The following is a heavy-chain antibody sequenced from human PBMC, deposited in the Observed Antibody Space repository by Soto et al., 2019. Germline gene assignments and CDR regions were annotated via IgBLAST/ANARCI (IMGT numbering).Heavy chain of an antibody. CDR3: ARVGYYDSSGDY. J-gene: IGHJ4*02. V-gene: IGHV3-33*01. CDR2: IWDDGGDN. CDR1: GFSFSSFG. D-gene: IGHD3-22*01. Sequence: QVQLVESGGGVVQPGKSVRLSCAASGFSFSSFGMHWVRQAPGKGLEWVAVIWDDGGDNYYADSVKGRFTISSDNSKNTVYLQMNSLRVEDTAVYYCARVGYYDSSGDYWGQGTLVTVS.